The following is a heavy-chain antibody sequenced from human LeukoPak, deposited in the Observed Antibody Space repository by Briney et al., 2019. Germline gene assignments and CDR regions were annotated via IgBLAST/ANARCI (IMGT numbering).Heavy chain of an antibody. V-gene: IGHV4-59*01. CDR1: GGSISSYY. Sequence: SETLSLTCTVSGGSISSYYWSWIRQPPGKGLEGIGYIYYSGSTNYNPSLKSRVTISVDTSKNQFSLNLSSVTAADTAVYYCARRRSDLSSSSPRNWFDPWGQGTLVTVSS. CDR3: ARRRSDLSSSSPRNWFDP. CDR2: IYYSGST. J-gene: IGHJ5*02. D-gene: IGHD6-6*01.